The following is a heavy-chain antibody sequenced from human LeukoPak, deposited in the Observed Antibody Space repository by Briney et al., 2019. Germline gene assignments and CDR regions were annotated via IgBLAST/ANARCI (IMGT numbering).Heavy chain of an antibody. Sequence: SGGSPRLSCAASGFTFSSYGMHWVRQAPGKGLEWVAVIWYDGSNKHYADSVKGRFTISRDNSKNTLYLQMNSLRAEDTAVYYCASTSGWYEPIDYWGQGTLVTVSS. J-gene: IGHJ4*02. D-gene: IGHD6-19*01. V-gene: IGHV3-33*01. CDR3: ASTSGWYEPIDY. CDR2: IWYDGSNK. CDR1: GFTFSSYG.